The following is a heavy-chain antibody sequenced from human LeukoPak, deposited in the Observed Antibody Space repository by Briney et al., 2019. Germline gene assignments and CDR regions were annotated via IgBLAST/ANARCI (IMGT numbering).Heavy chain of an antibody. D-gene: IGHD3-10*01. J-gene: IGHJ4*02. Sequence: SETLSLICTVSGGSINNYYWSWVRQPPGKGLEWIGYISYSGSTNYNPSLKSRVTISVDTSKNQFSLKLSSVTAADTAVYYCARGGRPSCDYWGQGTLVTVSS. V-gene: IGHV4-59*01. CDR1: GGSINNYY. CDR3: ARGGRPSCDY. CDR2: ISYSGST.